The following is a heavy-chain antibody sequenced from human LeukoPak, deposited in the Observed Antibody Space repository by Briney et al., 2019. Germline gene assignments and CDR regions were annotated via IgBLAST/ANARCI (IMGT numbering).Heavy chain of an antibody. V-gene: IGHV1-18*01. D-gene: IGHD6-6*01. CDR2: ISGYNGNT. J-gene: IGHJ4*02. CDR1: GDTFTTYG. Sequence: ASVKVSCKASGDTFTTYGITWVRQAPGQGLEWMGWISGYNGNTEYTQKFQGRVTITADESTSTAYMELSSLRSEDTAVYYCARAVEYSWRYFDYWGQGTLVTVSS. CDR3: ARAVEYSWRYFDY.